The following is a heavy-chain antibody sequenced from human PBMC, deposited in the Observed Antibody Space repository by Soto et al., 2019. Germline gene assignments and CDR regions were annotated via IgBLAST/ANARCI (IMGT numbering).Heavy chain of an antibody. CDR3: ASLNLYYYDSSGYYNVFDY. D-gene: IGHD3-22*01. J-gene: IGHJ4*02. CDR2: IYYSGST. V-gene: IGHV4-39*01. CDR1: GGSISSSSYY. Sequence: SETLSLTCTVSGGSISSSSYYWGWIRQPPGKGLEWIGSIYYSGSTYYNPSLKSRVTISVDTSKNQFSLKLSSVTAADTAVYYCASLNLYYYDSSGYYNVFDYWGQGTLVTVS.